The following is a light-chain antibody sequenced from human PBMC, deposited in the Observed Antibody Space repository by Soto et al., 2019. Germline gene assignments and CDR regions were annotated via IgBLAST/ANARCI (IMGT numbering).Light chain of an antibody. CDR2: DAS. Sequence: EIVLTQSPATLSLSPGERGTLSCRASQSVSTYLAWYQQKPGQAPRLLIYDASNRATGIPARFSGSGSGTDFTLTISYIEPEDFAFYYCQQYGSSPRTFGQGTKLEIK. J-gene: IGKJ2*01. CDR1: QSVSTY. V-gene: IGKV3-11*01. CDR3: QQYGSSPRT.